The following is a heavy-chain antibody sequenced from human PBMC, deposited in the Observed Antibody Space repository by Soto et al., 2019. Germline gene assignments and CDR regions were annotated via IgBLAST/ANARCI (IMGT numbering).Heavy chain of an antibody. CDR3: ARTGPDCSSTSCYRYYFDY. V-gene: IGHV1-69*02. D-gene: IGHD2-2*01. CDR1: GGTFSSYT. J-gene: IGHJ4*02. CDR2: IIPILGIA. Sequence: ASVKVSCKASGGTFSSYTISWVRQAPGQGLEWMGRIIPILGIANYAQKFQGRVTITADKSTSTAYMELSSLRSEDTAVYYCARTGPDCSSTSCYRYYFDYWSQGTLVTVSS.